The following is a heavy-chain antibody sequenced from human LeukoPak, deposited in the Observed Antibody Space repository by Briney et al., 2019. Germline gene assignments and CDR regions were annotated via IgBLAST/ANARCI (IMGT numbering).Heavy chain of an antibody. CDR3: SKGGYATYFGP. CDR2: IRKNGGDT. CDR1: GFIFSDYS. Sequence: GGSLRLSCTASGFIFSDYSMTWVRQAPGKGLEWVSTIRKNGGDTYYADALKGRFTISRDNSKNTVFMEMNSLRAEDTAVYYCSKGGYATYFGPWGQGILVTVSS. V-gene: IGHV3-23*01. J-gene: IGHJ5*02. D-gene: IGHD2-15*01.